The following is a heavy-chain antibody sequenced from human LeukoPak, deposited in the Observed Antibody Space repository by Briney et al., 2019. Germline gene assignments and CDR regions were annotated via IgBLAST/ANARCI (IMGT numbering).Heavy chain of an antibody. Sequence: TSGTLSLTCTVSGASITSDNYYWGWIRQPPGKGLEWIGSIYYSGSTYYNPSLKSRVTISVDTSKNQFSLKLSSVTAADTAVYYCARHFPLGYCSSTSCRAHFDYWGQGTLVTVSS. CDR2: IYYSGST. D-gene: IGHD2-2*01. CDR3: ARHFPLGYCSSTSCRAHFDY. V-gene: IGHV4-39*01. J-gene: IGHJ4*02. CDR1: GASITSDNYY.